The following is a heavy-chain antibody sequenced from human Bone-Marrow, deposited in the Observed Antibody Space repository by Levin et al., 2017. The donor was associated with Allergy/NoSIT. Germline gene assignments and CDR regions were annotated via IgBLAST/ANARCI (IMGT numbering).Heavy chain of an antibody. CDR2: ISPSGDST. CDR3: ANGYGHSFEY. Sequence: GASVKVSCAGSGFPFTSHAMTWVRQGPGKGLEWVAGISPSGDSTYYADSVKGRFTMSRDNSKRTLFLQMHSLRVEDTAVYYCANGYGHSFEYWGRGTQVTVSS. J-gene: IGHJ4*02. V-gene: IGHV3-23*01. D-gene: IGHD5-18*01. CDR1: GFPFTSHA.